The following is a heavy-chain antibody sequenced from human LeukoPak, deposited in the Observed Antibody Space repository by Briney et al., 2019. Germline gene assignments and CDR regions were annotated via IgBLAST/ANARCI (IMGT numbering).Heavy chain of an antibody. CDR1: GYTFTSYG. V-gene: IGHV1-18*01. J-gene: IGHJ4*02. D-gene: IGHD6-19*01. CDR3: ARGASPRIAVAGTIDY. CDR2: ISAYNGNT. Sequence: ASVKVSCKASGYTFTSYGISWVRQAPGQGLEWMGWISAYNGNTNYAQKLQGRVTMTTDTSTSTAYMELRSLRSDDTAVYYCARGASPRIAVAGTIDYWGQGTLVTVSS.